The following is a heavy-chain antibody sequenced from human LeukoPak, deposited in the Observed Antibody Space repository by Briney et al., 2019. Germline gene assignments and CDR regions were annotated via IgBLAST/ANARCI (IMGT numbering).Heavy chain of an antibody. Sequence: SETLSLTCTVAGGSISSYYWSSIRQPPGKGLEWIGYIYYSGSTNYNPSLKSRVTISVDTSKNQFSLKLSSVTAADKAVYFCARENKQQGFDPWGQGTLVTVSS. CDR3: ARENKQQGFDP. V-gene: IGHV4-59*01. D-gene: IGHD6-13*01. J-gene: IGHJ5*02. CDR1: GGSISSYY. CDR2: IYYSGST.